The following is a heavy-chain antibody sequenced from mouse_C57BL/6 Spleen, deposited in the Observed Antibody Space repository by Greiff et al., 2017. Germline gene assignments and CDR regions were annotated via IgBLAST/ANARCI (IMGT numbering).Heavy chain of an antibody. D-gene: IGHD1-1*01. CDR2: INPNNGGT. CDR3: ARRGGLEGYYGSSPHYYAMDY. J-gene: IGHJ4*01. Sequence: EVQLQQSGPELVKPGASVKIPCKASGYTFTDYNMDWVKQSHGKSLEWIGDINPNNGGTIYNQKFKGKATLTVDKSSSTAYMELRSLTSEDTAVYYCARRGGLEGYYGSSPHYYAMDYWGQGTSVTVSS. V-gene: IGHV1-18*01. CDR1: GYTFTDYN.